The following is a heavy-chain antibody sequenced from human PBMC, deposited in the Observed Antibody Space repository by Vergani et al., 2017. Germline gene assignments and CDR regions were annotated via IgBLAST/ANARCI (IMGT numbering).Heavy chain of an antibody. V-gene: IGHV1-69*17. D-gene: IGHD5-24*01. CDR1: GGTFSSYA. J-gene: IGHJ4*02. Sequence: QVQLVQSGAEVKKPGSSVKVSCKASGGTFSSYAISWVRQAPGQGLEWMGGIIPIFGIANYAQKFQGRVTITADKSTSTAYMELSSLRSEDTAVYYCARTLHPKGATTPTFDYWGQGTLVTVSS. CDR2: IIPIFGIA. CDR3: ARTLHPKGATTPTFDY.